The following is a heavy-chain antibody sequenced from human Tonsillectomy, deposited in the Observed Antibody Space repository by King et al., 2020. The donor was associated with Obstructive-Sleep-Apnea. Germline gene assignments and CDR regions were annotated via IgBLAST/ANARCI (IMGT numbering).Heavy chain of an antibody. Sequence: VQLQESGPGLVKPSEALSLTCTVSGGSISSYYWGWIRQPPGKGLEWVGVIYYSGSTNYNPSLKSRDTISGETSKNQFSLKLNSVTAADTAVYYCARLHDRAHFDYWGQGTLVTVSS. D-gene: IGHD3-22*01. CDR3: ARLHDRAHFDY. CDR1: GGSISSYY. V-gene: IGHV4-59*08. J-gene: IGHJ4*02. CDR2: IYYSGST.